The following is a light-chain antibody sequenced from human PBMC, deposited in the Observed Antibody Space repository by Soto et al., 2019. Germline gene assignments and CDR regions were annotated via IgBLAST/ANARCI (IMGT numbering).Light chain of an antibody. CDR1: QSVSSN. Sequence: EILMTQSPATLSVSPGERATLSRRASQSVSSNLAWYQQKPGQAPRLLIYGASTRATGIPARFGGSGSGTEFTLTISSLQSEDFAVYYCQQYNNWPTWTFGPGTKVDSK. CDR2: GAS. CDR3: QQYNNWPTWT. J-gene: IGKJ1*01. V-gene: IGKV3-15*01.